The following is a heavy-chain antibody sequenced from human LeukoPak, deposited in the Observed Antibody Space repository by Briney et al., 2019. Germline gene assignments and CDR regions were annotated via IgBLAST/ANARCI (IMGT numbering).Heavy chain of an antibody. V-gene: IGHV4-59*01. CDR1: GGSFSGYY. Sequence: SETLSLTCAVYGGSFSGYYWSWIRQPPGKGLEWIGYIYYSGSTNYNPSLKSRVTISVDTSKNQFSLKLSSVTAADTAVYYCARGSLDDSSGYYADYWGQGTLVTVSS. CDR2: IYYSGST. CDR3: ARGSLDDSSGYYADY. J-gene: IGHJ4*02. D-gene: IGHD3-22*01.